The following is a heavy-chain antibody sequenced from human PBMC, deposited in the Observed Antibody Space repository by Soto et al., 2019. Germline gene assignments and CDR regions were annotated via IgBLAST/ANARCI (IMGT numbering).Heavy chain of an antibody. Sequence: SETLSLTCTVSGGSISSGGYYWSWIRQHPGKGLEWIGYIYYSGSTYYNPSLKSRVTISVDTSKNQFSLKLSSVTAADTAVYYCARHRRTTVAKFYFDNWGQGALVSVSS. V-gene: IGHV4-31*03. CDR2: IYYSGST. D-gene: IGHD4-4*01. CDR1: GGSISSGGYY. J-gene: IGHJ4*02. CDR3: ARHRRTTVAKFYFDN.